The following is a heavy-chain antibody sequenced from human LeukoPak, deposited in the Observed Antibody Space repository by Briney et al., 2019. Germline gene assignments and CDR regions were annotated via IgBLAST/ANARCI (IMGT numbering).Heavy chain of an antibody. CDR2: ISSSGSTI. V-gene: IGHV3-48*03. CDR1: GFTFSSYE. CDR3: ARVATVRWGYYYYGMDV. D-gene: IGHD4-17*01. Sequence: GGSLRLSCAASGFTFSSYEMNWVRQAPGKGLEWVSYISSSGSTIYYADSVKGRFTISRDNAKNSLYLQMNSLRAEDTAVYYCARVATVRWGYYYYGMDVWGRGTTVTVSS. J-gene: IGHJ6*02.